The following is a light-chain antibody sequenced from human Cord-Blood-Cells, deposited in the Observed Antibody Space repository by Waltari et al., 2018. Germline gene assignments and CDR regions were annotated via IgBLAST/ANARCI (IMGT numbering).Light chain of an antibody. CDR1: SSDVGSYNL. CDR3: CSYAGSSTFVV. J-gene: IGLJ2*01. V-gene: IGLV2-23*03. Sequence: QSALTQPASVSGSPGQSITISCTGISSDVGSYNLFSWYQQHPGKAPKPRIYEGSKRPSGVSNRFSGSKSGNTASLTISGLQAEDEADYYCCSYAGSSTFVVFGGGTKLTVL. CDR2: EGS.